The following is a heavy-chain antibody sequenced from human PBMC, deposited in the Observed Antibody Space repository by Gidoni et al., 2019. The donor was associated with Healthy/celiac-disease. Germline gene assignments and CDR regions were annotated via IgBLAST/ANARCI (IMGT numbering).Heavy chain of an antibody. D-gene: IGHD3-22*01. J-gene: IGHJ4*02. V-gene: IGHV3-74*01. Sequence: EVQLVESGGGLVQPGGSLRLSCAASGFTFTSYWRHWVRQAPGKGLVWVSRINTDGSSTSYADSVRCRFAISRDNAKNTLYLQMHILRAEDTAVYYCARDLAGDSSGHFDYWGQGTLVTVSS. CDR3: ARDLAGDSSGHFDY. CDR1: GFTFTSYW. CDR2: INTDGSST.